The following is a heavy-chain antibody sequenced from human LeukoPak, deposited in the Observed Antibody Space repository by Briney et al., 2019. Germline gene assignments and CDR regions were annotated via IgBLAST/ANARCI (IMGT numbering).Heavy chain of an antibody. CDR3: TANPYRDGPLNY. V-gene: IGHV4-34*01. J-gene: IGHJ4*02. CDR1: GGSFSAYY. D-gene: IGHD5-24*01. Sequence: SETLSLSCAVYGGSFSAYYWSWIRQPPGKGREWMGEINQSGTINYNPSLESRVTMSVDTSQNQLSLKLRSVTAADTAVYYCTANPYRDGPLNYWGQGTLVTVSS. CDR2: INQSGTI.